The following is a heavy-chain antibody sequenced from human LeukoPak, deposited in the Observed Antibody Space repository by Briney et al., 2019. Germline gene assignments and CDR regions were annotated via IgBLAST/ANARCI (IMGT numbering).Heavy chain of an antibody. CDR1: GFTFSSYG. CDR2: IRYDGSNK. J-gene: IGHJ4*02. V-gene: IGHV3-30*02. CDR3: AKDYRITMVRGAIGY. Sequence: GGSLRLSCAASGFTFSSYGMHWVRQAPGKGLEWVAFIRYDGSNKYYADSVKGRSTISRDNSKNTLYLQMNSLRAEDTAVYYCAKDYRITMVRGAIGYWGQGTLVTVSS. D-gene: IGHD3-10*01.